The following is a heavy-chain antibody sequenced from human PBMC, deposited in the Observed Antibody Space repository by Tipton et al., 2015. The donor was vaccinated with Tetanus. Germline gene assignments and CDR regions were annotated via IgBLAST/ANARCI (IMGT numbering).Heavy chain of an antibody. D-gene: IGHD3-22*01. V-gene: IGHV4-59*01. Sequence: TLSLTCTVSGGSIGNYYWSWLRQPPGKGLEWIGYIYYSGSTNYNPSLKSRVVISIDTPKNQFSLKLSSVTAADTAVYYCASNYDNYQSPDYWGQGTLGAVSS. CDR3: ASNYDNYQSPDY. CDR1: GGSIGNYY. J-gene: IGHJ4*02. CDR2: IYYSGST.